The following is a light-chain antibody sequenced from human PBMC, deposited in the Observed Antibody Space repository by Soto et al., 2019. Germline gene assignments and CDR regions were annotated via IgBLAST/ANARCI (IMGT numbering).Light chain of an antibody. V-gene: IGKV3-20*01. J-gene: IGKJ2*01. Sequence: EIVLTQSPGTLSLSPGERATLSCRASQSVNSNFVSWYRQKPGQAPRLLIYDATSRATVPPDRFSGSGSATDFPTTSSRLQHEDVVVYCCQHNSTSPPYTFGQGTKLEIK. CDR2: DAT. CDR1: QSVNSNF. CDR3: QHNSTSPPYT.